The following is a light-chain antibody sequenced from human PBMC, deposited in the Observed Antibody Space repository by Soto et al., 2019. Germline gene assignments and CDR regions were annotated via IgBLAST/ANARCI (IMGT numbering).Light chain of an antibody. CDR1: ESVDSTY. CDR3: QQRSNWPPIT. Sequence: EIVLTQSPGTLSLSPGERATLSCRASESVDSTYLAWYQQRPGQAPRLLIYDASNRATGIPARFSGSGSGTDFTLTISSLEPEDFAVYYCQQRSNWPPITFGQGTRLE. V-gene: IGKV3-11*01. J-gene: IGKJ5*01. CDR2: DAS.